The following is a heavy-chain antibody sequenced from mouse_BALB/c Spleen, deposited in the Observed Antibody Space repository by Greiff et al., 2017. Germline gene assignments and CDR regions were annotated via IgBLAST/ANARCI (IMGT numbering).Heavy chain of an antibody. CDR2: ISDGGSYT. J-gene: IGHJ3*01. CDR1: GFTFSDYY. CDR3: ARAVNFAY. Sequence: EVKVEESGGGLVKPGGSLKLSCAASGFTFSDYYMYWVRQTPEKRLEWVATISDGGSYTYYPDSVKGRFTISRDNAKNNLYLQMSSLKSEDTAMYYCARAVNFAYWGQGTLVTVSA. V-gene: IGHV5-4*02.